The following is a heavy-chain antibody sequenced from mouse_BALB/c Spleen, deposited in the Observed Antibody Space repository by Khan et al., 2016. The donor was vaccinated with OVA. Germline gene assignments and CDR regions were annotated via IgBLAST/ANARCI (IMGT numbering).Heavy chain of an antibody. CDR3: VRIPVPPYYFDS. CDR2: INPSSNYS. J-gene: IGHJ2*01. Sequence: QVQLKQSGAELARPGASVKMSCKASGYTFTNYTIHWIKQRPGQGLEWIGYINPSSNYSNSNQKFKDKATLTADKSSSTAYMQLSSLTSDDSSVDYCVRIPVPPYYFDSWGQGTTLTVSS. CDR1: GYTFTNYT. V-gene: IGHV1-4*01.